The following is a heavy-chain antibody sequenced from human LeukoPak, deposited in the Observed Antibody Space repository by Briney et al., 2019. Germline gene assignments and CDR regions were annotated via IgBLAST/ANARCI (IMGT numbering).Heavy chain of an antibody. V-gene: IGHV3-64*01. CDR3: ARSTEGTAHFDQ. J-gene: IGHJ5*02. CDR1: EFIFSTYE. CDR2: ISGNGLSS. Sequence: GGSLRLSCATSEFIFSTYEMHWVRQTPGRGLEYVSGISGNGLSSYYAISVKGRFTISRDNSKNTLYLQMGGLKTEDMAVYYCARSTEGTAHFDQWGQGTLVIVSS. D-gene: IGHD1-7*01.